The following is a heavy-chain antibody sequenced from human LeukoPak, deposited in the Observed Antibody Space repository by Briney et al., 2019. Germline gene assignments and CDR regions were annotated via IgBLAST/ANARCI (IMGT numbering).Heavy chain of an antibody. Sequence: GGSLRLSCAASGFTFSILDMSWVRQAPGKGLEWVANIKQDGSEKYYVDSVKGRFTISRDNAKNSLYLQMNSLRAEGTAVYYCARLSGEITVFDYWGQGTLVTVAS. CDR1: GFTFSILD. CDR3: ARLSGEITVFDY. D-gene: IGHD3-10*01. V-gene: IGHV3-7*01. J-gene: IGHJ4*02. CDR2: IKQDGSEK.